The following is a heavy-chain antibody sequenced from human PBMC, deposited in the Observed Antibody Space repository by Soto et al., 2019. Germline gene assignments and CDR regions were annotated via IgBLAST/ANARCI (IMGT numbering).Heavy chain of an antibody. Sequence: GGSLRLSCAASGFTFSSYAMSWVRQAPGRGLEWVSAISGSGDYTYYADSVKGRFTISRDTSKNTLSLQMNSLRAEDTAVYYCAKFRVVAATYYFDYWGQGTLVTVSS. D-gene: IGHD2-15*01. CDR2: ISGSGDYT. J-gene: IGHJ4*02. CDR3: AKFRVVAATYYFDY. CDR1: GFTFSSYA. V-gene: IGHV3-23*01.